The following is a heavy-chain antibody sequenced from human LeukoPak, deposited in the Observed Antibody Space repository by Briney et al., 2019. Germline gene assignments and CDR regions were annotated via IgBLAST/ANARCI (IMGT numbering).Heavy chain of an antibody. CDR1: GYTFTSYD. J-gene: IGHJ6*03. Sequence: ASVTVSCKASGYTFTSYDINWVRQATGQGLEWMGWMNPNSGNTGYAQKFQGRVTMTRNTSISTAYMELSSLRSEDTAVYYCARVVYYYYYMDVWGKGTTVTVSS. CDR3: ARVVYYYYYMDV. CDR2: MNPNSGNT. V-gene: IGHV1-8*01. D-gene: IGHD2-15*01.